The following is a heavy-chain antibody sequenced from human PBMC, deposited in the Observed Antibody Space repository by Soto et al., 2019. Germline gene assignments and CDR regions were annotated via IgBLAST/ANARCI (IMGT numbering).Heavy chain of an antibody. J-gene: IGHJ4*02. D-gene: IGHD2-8*01. CDR3: AKEITRRYRTNGVCYSPDYFDY. Sequence: EVQLVDSGGGLVQPGRSLRLSCAASGFTFDDYAMHWVRQAPGKGLQWVSGNSWNRGRIGYADSVKGRFTISIDNAKNSLYLQMNSLRYEDTALYYCAKEITRRYRTNGVCYSPDYFDYWGQGTLVAVSS. V-gene: IGHV3-9*01. CDR2: NSWNRGRI. CDR1: GFTFDDYA.